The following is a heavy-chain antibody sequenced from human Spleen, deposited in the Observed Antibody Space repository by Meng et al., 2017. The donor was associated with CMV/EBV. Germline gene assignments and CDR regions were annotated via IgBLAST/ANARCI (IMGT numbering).Heavy chain of an antibody. CDR2: IYPGDSDT. CDR1: GYEFGNYW. D-gene: IGHD2-8*02. Sequence: GGSLRLSCEGFGYEFGNYWIAWVRQIPGKGLEWMGIIYPGDSDTRYSPSFQGLITISAVESTSTAYLHWRSLKTSDSGIYYCARLQSGAYYYGMDVWGQGTTVTVSS. J-gene: IGHJ6*02. V-gene: IGHV5-51*01. CDR3: ARLQSGAYYYGMDV.